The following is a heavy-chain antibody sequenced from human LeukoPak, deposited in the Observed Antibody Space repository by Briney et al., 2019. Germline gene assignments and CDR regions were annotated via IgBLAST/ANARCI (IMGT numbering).Heavy chain of an antibody. J-gene: IGHJ5*02. CDR1: GYTFTGYY. D-gene: IGHD6-19*01. Sequence: GASVKVSCKASGYTFTGYYMHWVRQAPGQGLEWMGWINPNSGGTNYAQKFQGRVTMTRDTSISTAYMELSRLRSDDTAVYYCAREEGIAVAGEENWFDPWGQGTLVTVSS. V-gene: IGHV1-2*02. CDR3: AREEGIAVAGEENWFDP. CDR2: INPNSGGT.